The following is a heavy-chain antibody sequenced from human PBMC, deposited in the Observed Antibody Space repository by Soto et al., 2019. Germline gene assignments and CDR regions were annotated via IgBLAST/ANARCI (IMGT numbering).Heavy chain of an antibody. Sequence: ASVKVSCKASGGTFSSYAISWVRQAPGQGLEWMGGTIPIFGTANYAQKFQGRVTITADESTSTAYMELSSLRSEDTAVYYCAGGDIVVVPAATTVGPYYYGMDVWGQGTTVTVSS. CDR1: GGTFSSYA. CDR2: TIPIFGTA. J-gene: IGHJ6*02. V-gene: IGHV1-69*13. D-gene: IGHD2-2*01. CDR3: AGGDIVVVPAATTVGPYYYGMDV.